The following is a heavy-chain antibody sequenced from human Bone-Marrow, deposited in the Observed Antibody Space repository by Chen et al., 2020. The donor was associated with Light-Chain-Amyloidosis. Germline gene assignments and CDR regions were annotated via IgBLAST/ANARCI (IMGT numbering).Heavy chain of an antibody. CDR1: GYTFPNYW. V-gene: IGHV5-51*01. CDR3: ARRRDGYNFYY. Sequence: EVQLEQSGPEVKKPGESPKISCKGSGYTFPNYWIGWVRQMPGKGLEWLGVIYPDDSDARYSPSFEGQVTISADKSITTAYLQWRSLKASDTAMYYCARRRDGYNFYYWGQGTLVTVSS. D-gene: IGHD5-12*01. J-gene: IGHJ4*02. CDR2: IYPDDSDA.